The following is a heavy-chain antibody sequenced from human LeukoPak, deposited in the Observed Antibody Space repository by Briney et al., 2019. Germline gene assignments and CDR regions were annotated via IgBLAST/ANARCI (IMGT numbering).Heavy chain of an antibody. CDR3: ARGRHYYDSSDYYYEGDAFDI. CDR1: GYTFTGYY. J-gene: IGHJ3*02. CDR2: INPSGTST. Sequence: ASVKVSCKASGYTFTGYYMHWVRQAPGQGLECMGIINPSGTSTSYAQKFQGRVTMTRDMSTSTVYMELSSLRSEDTAAYYCARGRHYYDSSDYYYEGDAFDIWGQGTMVTVSS. D-gene: IGHD3-22*01. V-gene: IGHV1-46*01.